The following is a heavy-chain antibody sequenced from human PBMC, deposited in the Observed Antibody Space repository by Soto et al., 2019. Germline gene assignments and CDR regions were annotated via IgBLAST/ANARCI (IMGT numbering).Heavy chain of an antibody. CDR2: ISSSSSTI. CDR3: ARDRPYYYDSSGYYAPGY. J-gene: IGHJ4*02. CDR1: GFTFSSYS. V-gene: IGHV3-48*02. Sequence: GGSLRLSCAASGFTFSSYSMNWVRQAPGKGLEWVSYISSSSSTIYYADSVKGRFTISRDNAKNSLYLQMNSLRDEDTAVYYCARDRPYYYDSSGYYAPGYWGQGTLVTVSS. D-gene: IGHD3-22*01.